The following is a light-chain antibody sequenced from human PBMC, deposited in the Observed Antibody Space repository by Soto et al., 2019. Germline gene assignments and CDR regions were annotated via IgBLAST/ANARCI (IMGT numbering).Light chain of an antibody. Sequence: DIVMTQSPLSLSVTPGEPASISCRSSQSLLHSNGYNYLDWYLLKPGQSPQLLVYLGFNRASGAPGRFNGSGSGTDFTLKISRVEAEDVGVYYCMQALQTPPTFGQGTKVEIK. CDR3: MQALQTPPT. CDR1: QSLLHSNGYNY. J-gene: IGKJ1*01. V-gene: IGKV2-28*01. CDR2: LGF.